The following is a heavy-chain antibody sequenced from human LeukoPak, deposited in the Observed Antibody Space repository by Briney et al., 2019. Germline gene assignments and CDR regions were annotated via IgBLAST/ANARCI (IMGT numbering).Heavy chain of an antibody. CDR3: ARCSGWYGGWFDP. CDR2: TYYSGST. Sequence: SETLSLTCTVSGGSISSYYWSWIRQPPGKGLEWIGYTYYSGSTNYNPSLKSRVTISVDTSKNQFSLKLSSVTAADTAVYYCARCSGWYGGWFDPWGQGTLVTVSS. J-gene: IGHJ5*02. V-gene: IGHV4-59*01. CDR1: GGSISSYY. D-gene: IGHD6-19*01.